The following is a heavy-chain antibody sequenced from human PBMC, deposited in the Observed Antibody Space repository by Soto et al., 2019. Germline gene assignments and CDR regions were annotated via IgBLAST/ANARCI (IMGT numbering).Heavy chain of an antibody. J-gene: IGHJ6*02. CDR1: GGSLIIYY. CDR3: ASHIYEISGWEDGMDV. V-gene: IGHV4-59*12. Sequence: LCLICTVSGGSLIIYYWTWIRQSPGKGLEWIGYVYFSGNTNYNPSLKGRVTISIDTSKNQFSLKLSSVTAADTDVYYCASHIYEISGWEDGMDVWGQGTTVTVSS. D-gene: IGHD3-22*01. CDR2: VYFSGNT.